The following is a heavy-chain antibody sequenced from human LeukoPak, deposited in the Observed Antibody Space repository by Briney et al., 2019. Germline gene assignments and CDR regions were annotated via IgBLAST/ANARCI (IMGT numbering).Heavy chain of an antibody. CDR2: IIPILGIA. J-gene: IGHJ4*02. V-gene: IGHV1-69*04. CDR1: GGTFSSYA. D-gene: IGHD6-13*01. CDR3: ARVDTFYSSNFD. Sequence: SVKVSCKASGGTFSSYAISWVRQAPGQGLEWMGRIIPILGIANYAQKFQGRVTITADKSTSTAYMELSSLRSEDTAVYYCARVDTFYSSNFDWGQGTLVTVSS.